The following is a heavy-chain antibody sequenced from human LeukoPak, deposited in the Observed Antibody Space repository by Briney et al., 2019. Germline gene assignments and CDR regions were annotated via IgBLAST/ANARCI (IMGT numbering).Heavy chain of an antibody. J-gene: IGHJ4*02. V-gene: IGHV3-64*01. CDR2: IVSNGDST. Sequence: GGSLRLSCAASGFTFSNYAMHWVRQAPGRGLEYVSTIVSNGDSTYYANSVKGGFTISRDNSRTTLYIQMGSLRGEDMAFFYCARGVNYYESSGYLFDVWGEGILVIVSS. CDR1: GFTFSNYA. CDR3: ARGVNYYESSGYLFDV. D-gene: IGHD3-22*01.